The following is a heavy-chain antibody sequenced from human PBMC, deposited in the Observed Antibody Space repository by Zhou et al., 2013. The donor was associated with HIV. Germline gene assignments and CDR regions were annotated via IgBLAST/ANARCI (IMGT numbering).Heavy chain of an antibody. D-gene: IGHD3-3*01. J-gene: IGHJ5*02. CDR2: ISADNTNT. CDR3: ARVDLFWSGHYSRNWFDP. CDR1: GYTFSSYG. V-gene: IGHV1-18*01. Sequence: QVQLVQSASEVKEPGASVNVSCKASGYTFSSYGISWVRQAPRQGLEWMGWISADNTNTNFTHKLEGRISMTTDIATTTAYMELRGLTSDDTAVYYCARVDLFWSGHYSRNWFDPWGQGTLVTVSS.